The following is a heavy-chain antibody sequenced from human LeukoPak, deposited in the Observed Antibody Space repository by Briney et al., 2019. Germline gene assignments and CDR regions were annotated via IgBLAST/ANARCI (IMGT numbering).Heavy chain of an antibody. V-gene: IGHV1-24*01. J-gene: IGHJ4*02. CDR1: GYTLTELS. Sequence: GASVKVPCKDSGYTLTELSMHWVRQAAAKELEWMGGFDPEDGETIYAQKFQGRVTMTEDTSTDTAYMELSSLRSEDTAVYYCATDSLKSDYYDSSGYPAFGYWGQGTLVTVSS. CDR2: FDPEDGET. CDR3: ATDSLKSDYYDSSGYPAFGY. D-gene: IGHD3-22*01.